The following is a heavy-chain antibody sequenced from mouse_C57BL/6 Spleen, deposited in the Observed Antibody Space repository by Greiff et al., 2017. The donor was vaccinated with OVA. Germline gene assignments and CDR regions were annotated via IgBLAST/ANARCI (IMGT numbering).Heavy chain of an antibody. D-gene: IGHD1-1*01. Sequence: VQLKESGGGLVKPGGSLKLPCAASGFTFSDYGMHWVSQAPEKGLAWVAYISSGSSTIYYADTVKGRFTISRDNAKNTLFMQMTSLRSEDTAMYYGARSGGSSYGYVDVWGTGTTVTVSS. V-gene: IGHV5-17*01. CDR2: ISSGSSTI. CDR1: GFTFSDYG. J-gene: IGHJ1*03. CDR3: ARSGGSSYGYVDV.